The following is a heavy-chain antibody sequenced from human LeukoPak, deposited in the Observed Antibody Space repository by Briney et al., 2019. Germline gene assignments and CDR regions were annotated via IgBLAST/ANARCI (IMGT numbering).Heavy chain of an antibody. CDR2: SKSKGSGGTT. Sequence: GGSLRLSCVASGFTFSNNWMSWVRQAPGKGLEWVGRSKSKGSGGTTDHAAPVKGRFIISRDDSKNTLYLQMNGLKSEDTAVYFCASHSSSWLLGYWGQGTLVTVSA. CDR3: ASHSSSWLLGY. CDR1: GFTFSNNW. D-gene: IGHD6-19*01. V-gene: IGHV3-15*01. J-gene: IGHJ4*02.